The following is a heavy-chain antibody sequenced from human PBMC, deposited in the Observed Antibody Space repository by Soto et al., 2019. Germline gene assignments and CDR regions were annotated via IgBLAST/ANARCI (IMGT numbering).Heavy chain of an antibody. Sequence: QVQLVQSGAEVKKPGASVKVSCKASGYTFTSYGIRWVRQAPGQGLEWMGWISAYNGNTNYAQKLQGRVTMTTDTSTSTAYMELRSLRSDDTAVYYCASNYLHYYGSGNTNYYGMDVWGQRTTVTVSS. D-gene: IGHD3-10*01. CDR2: ISAYNGNT. J-gene: IGHJ6*02. CDR3: ASNYLHYYGSGNTNYYGMDV. V-gene: IGHV1-18*01. CDR1: GYTFTSYG.